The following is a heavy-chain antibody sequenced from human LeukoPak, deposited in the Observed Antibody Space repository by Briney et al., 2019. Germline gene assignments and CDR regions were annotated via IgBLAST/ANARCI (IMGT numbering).Heavy chain of an antibody. J-gene: IGHJ4*02. Sequence: GGSLRLSCSASGFIFSSDWMKWVRQAPGKGLEWVATIKQDGSAKYYVDSGKGRFTISRDNAKKTLYLEMNPLRAEDTAVYYCATGEGHWGQGTLVTVSS. V-gene: IGHV3-7*01. CDR3: ATGEGH. CDR2: IKQDGSAK. CDR1: GFIFSSDW. D-gene: IGHD2-21*01.